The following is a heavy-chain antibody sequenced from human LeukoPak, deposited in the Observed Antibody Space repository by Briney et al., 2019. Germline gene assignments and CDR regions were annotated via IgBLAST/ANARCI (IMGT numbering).Heavy chain of an antibody. Sequence: SETLSLTCTVSGGSISSYYWSWIRQPAGKGLEWIGRIYTSGSTNYNPSLKSRVTISVDTSKNQFSLKLSSVTAADTAVYYCARTGRYFDWSRGYWYFDLWGRGTLVTVSS. CDR3: ARTGRYFDWSRGYWYFDL. D-gene: IGHD3-9*01. V-gene: IGHV4-4*07. CDR2: IYTSGST. CDR1: GGSISSYY. J-gene: IGHJ2*01.